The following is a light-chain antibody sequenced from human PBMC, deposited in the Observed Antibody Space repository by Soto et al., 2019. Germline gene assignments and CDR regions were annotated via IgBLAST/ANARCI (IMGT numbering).Light chain of an antibody. CDR3: QQYNSWPRT. J-gene: IGKJ1*01. V-gene: IGKV3-15*01. CDR2: GAS. Sequence: ERVVMQTPATLSVSPGERATLSCRASQSVSSNLAWYQQKPGQAPRLLIYGASTRATGIPARFSGSGSGTEFTLTISSLQSEDFAVYYCQQYNSWPRTFGQGTKVDIK. CDR1: QSVSSN.